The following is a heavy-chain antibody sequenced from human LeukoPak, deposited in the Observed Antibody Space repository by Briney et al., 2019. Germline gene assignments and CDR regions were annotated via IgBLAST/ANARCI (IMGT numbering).Heavy chain of an antibody. CDR1: GYSISSGYF. J-gene: IGHJ5*02. CDR2: IYNSGST. CDR3: ARAYSSSWYFNWFDP. D-gene: IGHD6-13*01. V-gene: IGHV4-38-2*02. Sequence: SETLSLTCTVSGYSISSGYFWGRIRQPPGKGLEWIGTIYNSGSTYYNASLESRVTISVDTSKNQFSLKLSSVTAADTAVYYCARAYSSSWYFNWFDPWGQGTLVTVSS.